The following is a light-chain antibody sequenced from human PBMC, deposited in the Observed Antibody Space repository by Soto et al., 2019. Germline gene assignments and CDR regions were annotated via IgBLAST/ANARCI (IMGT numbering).Light chain of an antibody. Sequence: EIVLTQSPATLSVSAGERATIYCRASQSVSSNLAGYQQKPGQAPRLLIYGASTRATGIPARFSGSGSGTEFTLTISSLQSEDFAVYYCQQYNNWPPVTFGGGTKVDIK. CDR3: QQYNNWPPVT. V-gene: IGKV3-15*01. CDR1: QSVSSN. CDR2: GAS. J-gene: IGKJ4*01.